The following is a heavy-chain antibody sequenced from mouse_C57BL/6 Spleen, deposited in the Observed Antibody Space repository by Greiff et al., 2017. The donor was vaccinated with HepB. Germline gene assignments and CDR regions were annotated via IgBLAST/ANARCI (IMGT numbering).Heavy chain of an antibody. CDR3: AREGGLREYFDV. CDR1: GFTFSSYA. Sequence: EVKLMESGGGLVKPGGSLKLSCAASGFTFSSYAMSWVRQTPEKRLEWVATISDGGSYTYYPDNVKGRFTISRDNAKNNLYLQMSHLKSEDTAMYYCAREGGLREYFDVWGTGTTVTVSS. V-gene: IGHV5-4*01. CDR2: ISDGGSYT. J-gene: IGHJ1*03. D-gene: IGHD2-4*01.